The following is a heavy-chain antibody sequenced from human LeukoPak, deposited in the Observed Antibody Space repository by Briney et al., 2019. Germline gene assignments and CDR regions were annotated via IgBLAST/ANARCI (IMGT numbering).Heavy chain of an antibody. Sequence: SETLSLTCTVSGGSISSYYWSWIRQPPGKGLEWIGYIYYSGSTNYNPSLKSRVTISVDTSKNQFSLKLSSVTAADTAVYYCARGVSGGSARRFDPWGQGTLVTVSS. J-gene: IGHJ5*02. V-gene: IGHV4-59*01. CDR2: IYYSGST. CDR3: ARGVSGGSARRFDP. D-gene: IGHD2-15*01. CDR1: GGSISSYY.